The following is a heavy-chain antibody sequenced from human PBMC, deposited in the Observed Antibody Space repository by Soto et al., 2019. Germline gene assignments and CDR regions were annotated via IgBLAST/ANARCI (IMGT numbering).Heavy chain of an antibody. D-gene: IGHD1-20*01. V-gene: IGHV1-69*12. J-gene: IGHJ4*02. Sequence: QVQLVQSGAEVKQPGSSVKVSCKAAGGTFNRSAISWVRQAPGQGLEWMGGIIPFFNTANSAQKFQGRVTFTADETAASVYRELRSLRADDTAIYYCARLTYLNTWPVFDYWGQGTLVTVSS. CDR3: ARLTYLNTWPVFDY. CDR2: IIPFFNTA. CDR1: GGTFNRSA.